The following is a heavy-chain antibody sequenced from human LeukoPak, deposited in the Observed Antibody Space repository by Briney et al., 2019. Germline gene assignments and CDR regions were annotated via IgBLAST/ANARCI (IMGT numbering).Heavy chain of an antibody. V-gene: IGHV1-46*01. CDR2: INPSGGST. Sequence: GASVKVSCKASRYTFTSYYMHWVPQAPGQGLEWLGIINPSGGSTSYAQKFQGRVTMSRDTSKSTVYMELSSLRAEDTAVYYCARSRVVVVTNAFDIWGQGTMVTVVS. J-gene: IGHJ3*02. D-gene: IGHD3-22*01. CDR3: ARSRVVVVTNAFDI. CDR1: RYTFTSYY.